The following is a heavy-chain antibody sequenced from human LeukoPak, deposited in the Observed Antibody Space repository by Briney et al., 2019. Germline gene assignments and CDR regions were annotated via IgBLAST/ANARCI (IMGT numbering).Heavy chain of an antibody. J-gene: IGHJ4*02. CDR2: IWHDGTYI. Sequence: GGSLRLSCPASGFTFSDYTMQWLRQAPGKGLEWVAVIWHDGTYISYGDSVRGRFTISRDNPKNTLYLQMNSLRAEDTAVYYCAKQEGWHLHEYHFDYWGRGTVVTVSS. CDR1: GFTFSDYT. CDR3: AKQEGWHLHEYHFDY. D-gene: IGHD2-15*01. V-gene: IGHV3-33*06.